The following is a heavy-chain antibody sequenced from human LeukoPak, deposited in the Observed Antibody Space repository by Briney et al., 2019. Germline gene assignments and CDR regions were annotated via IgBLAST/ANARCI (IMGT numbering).Heavy chain of an antibody. CDR1: GFTFSSYW. J-gene: IGHJ6*03. D-gene: IGHD3-10*01. CDR3: ARAPERWYSYGSYTYHYMDV. CDR2: IYYSGST. V-gene: IGHV4-59*01. Sequence: PGGSLRLSCAASGFTFSSYWMSWVRQAPGKGLEWIGYIYYSGSTNYNPSLKSRVTISVDTSKNHFSLKVSSVTAADTAIYYCARAPERWYSYGSYTYHYMDVWGRGTTVTVSS.